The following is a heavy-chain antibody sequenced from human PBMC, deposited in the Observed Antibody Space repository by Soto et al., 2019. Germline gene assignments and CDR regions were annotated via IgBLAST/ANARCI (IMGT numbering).Heavy chain of an antibody. CDR1: GGSISSSSYY. Sequence: SETLSLTCTVSGGSISSSSYYWGWIRQPPGKGLEWIGSIYYSGSTYYNPSLKSRVTISVDTSKNQFSLKLSSVTAADTAVYYCARHMMGIVVVTAVDYWGQGTLVTVSS. V-gene: IGHV4-39*01. J-gene: IGHJ4*02. D-gene: IGHD2-21*02. CDR3: ARHMMGIVVVTAVDY. CDR2: IYYSGST.